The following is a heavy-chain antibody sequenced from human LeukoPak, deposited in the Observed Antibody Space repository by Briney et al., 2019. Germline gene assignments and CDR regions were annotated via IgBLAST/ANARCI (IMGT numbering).Heavy chain of an antibody. V-gene: IGHV3-43*01. CDR2: ISWDGGST. Sequence: GGSLRLSCAASGFTFDDYTMHWVRQAPGKGLEWVSLISWDGGSTYYADSVKGRFTISRDNSKNSLYLQMNSLRTEDTALYYCAKSETPGSYWTLFDYWGQGTLVTVSS. CDR3: AKSETPGSYWTLFDY. CDR1: GFTFDDYT. D-gene: IGHD3-10*01. J-gene: IGHJ4*02.